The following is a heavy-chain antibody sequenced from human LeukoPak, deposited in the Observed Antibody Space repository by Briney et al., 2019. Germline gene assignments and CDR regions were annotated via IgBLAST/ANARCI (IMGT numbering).Heavy chain of an antibody. J-gene: IGHJ4*02. CDR1: GFTFSSYE. Sequence: PGGSLRLSCAASGFTFSSYEMNWVRQAPGKGLEWVSYISSSGYTIKYADSVKGRFTISRDNAKNSLYLQMNSLRAEDTAVYYCARVGQWLVNYWGRGTLVTVPS. V-gene: IGHV3-48*03. D-gene: IGHD6-19*01. CDR3: ARVGQWLVNY. CDR2: ISSSGYTI.